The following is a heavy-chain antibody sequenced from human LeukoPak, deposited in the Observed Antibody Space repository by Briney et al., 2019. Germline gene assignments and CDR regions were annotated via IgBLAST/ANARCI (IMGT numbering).Heavy chain of an antibody. CDR3: ARDKLETVSFRWFDP. CDR2: IIPIFGTA. Sequence: SVKVSCKASGGTFSSYAISWVRQAPGQGLEWMGGIIPIFGTANYAQKFQGRVTITADESTSTAYKELSSLRSEDTAVYYCARDKLETVSFRWFDPWGQGTLVTVSS. CDR1: GGTFSSYA. J-gene: IGHJ5*02. V-gene: IGHV1-69*13. D-gene: IGHD4-11*01.